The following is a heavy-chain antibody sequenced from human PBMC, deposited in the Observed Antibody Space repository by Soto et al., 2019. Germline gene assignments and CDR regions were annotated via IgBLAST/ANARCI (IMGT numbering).Heavy chain of an antibody. V-gene: IGHV3-23*01. CDR2: ISGSGGST. J-gene: IGHJ4*02. CDR1: GFTFSSYA. D-gene: IGHD1-20*01. CDR3: AKDVRSITIFPYNWNDPFG. Sequence: PGGSLRLSCAASGFTFSSYAMSWVRQAPGKGLEWVSAISGSGGSTYYADSVKGRFTISRDNSKNTLYLQMNSLRAEDTAVYYCAKDVRSITIFPYNWNDPFGWGQGTLVTVSS.